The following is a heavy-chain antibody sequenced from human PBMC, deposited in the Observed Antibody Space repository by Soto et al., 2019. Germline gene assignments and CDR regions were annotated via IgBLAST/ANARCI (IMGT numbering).Heavy chain of an antibody. D-gene: IGHD4-17*01. CDR2: INHSGTT. V-gene: IGHV4-34*02. Sequence: QVQLQQWGAGLLKPSETLSLTCAVYGWSFSGYYWSWIRQPPGKGLEWIGEINHSGTTNYNPSLKSRVTISVDTSKNQFSLKLNSVTAADTAVFYCAIVTRGDYLLTFSLRGMDVWGQGTTVSVSS. J-gene: IGHJ6*02. CDR3: AIVTRGDYLLTFSLRGMDV. CDR1: GWSFSGYY.